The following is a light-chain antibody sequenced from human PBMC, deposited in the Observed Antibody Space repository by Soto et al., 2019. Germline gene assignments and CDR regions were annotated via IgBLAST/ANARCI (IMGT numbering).Light chain of an antibody. CDR2: GAS. J-gene: IGKJ2*01. CDR3: QQSYGTPRT. CDR1: QRISTY. Sequence: DIQMTQSPSSLSASLGDRVTITCRASQRISTYLNWYQQKSGKAPELLIYGASSLQSGVPSRFSGSGSGTECTLTIRSLRHEALATYYCQQSYGTPRTVGQGTTLQIK. V-gene: IGKV1-39*01.